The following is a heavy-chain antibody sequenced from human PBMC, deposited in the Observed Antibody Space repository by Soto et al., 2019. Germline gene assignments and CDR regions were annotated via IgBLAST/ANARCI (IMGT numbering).Heavy chain of an antibody. J-gene: IGHJ4*02. V-gene: IGHV4-30-2*01. CDR3: AREGNLGRWIQPLDS. D-gene: IGHD2-2*03. CDR1: GGSISSGGSS. Sequence: SETLSLTCAVSGGSISSGGSSWSWIRQPPGKGLEWIGYIYDSGSSYYNPSLKSRVTISVDRSKNQFSLKLSSVNAADTAVYFCAREGNLGRWIQPLDSWGQGTLVTVSS. CDR2: IYDSGSS.